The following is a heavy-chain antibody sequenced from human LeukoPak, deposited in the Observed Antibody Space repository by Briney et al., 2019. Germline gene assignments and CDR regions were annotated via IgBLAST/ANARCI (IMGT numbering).Heavy chain of an antibody. V-gene: IGHV3-7*01. D-gene: IGHD6-19*01. CDR1: GFPFSSHW. CDR3: ASGGGWVFFN. Sequence: GGSLRLSCAASGFPFSSHWLSWFRQSPGRGLEWVAHITSDGSEKNYVDSVKGRFTISRDNARNSQFLHMNSLRAEDTAVNYCASGGGWVFFNWGRGTLVTVSS. CDR2: ITSDGSEK. J-gene: IGHJ4*02.